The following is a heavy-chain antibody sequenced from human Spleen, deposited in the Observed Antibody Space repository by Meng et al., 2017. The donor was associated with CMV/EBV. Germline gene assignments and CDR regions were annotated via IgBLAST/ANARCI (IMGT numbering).Heavy chain of an antibody. V-gene: IGHV3-15*01. J-gene: IGHJ4*02. CDR2: IISKRGGGTT. CDR1: GFTFSNAW. D-gene: IGHD2-21*01. CDR3: VWLNTEHTLGF. Sequence: GESLKISCAASGFTFSNAWMSWVRQAPGMGLEWVGRIISKRGGGTTDYGAPAKDRFIISRDDSKNMMYLQMNGLKIEDTAIYYCVWLNTEHTLGFWGQGAPVTVSS.